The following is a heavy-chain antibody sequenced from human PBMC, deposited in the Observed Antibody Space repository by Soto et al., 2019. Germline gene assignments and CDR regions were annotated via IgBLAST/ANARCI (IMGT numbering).Heavy chain of an antibody. CDR2: IIPVFGTT. CDR3: ARDGGFGELKY. D-gene: IGHD3-10*01. Sequence: SMKVSCKASGDTFSGYPINWVRQAPGEGLEWMGRIIPVFGTTNDAQRFEGRVTFTADESTNTAYMELRGLLSEDTAVYYCARDGGFGELKYWGPGTLVTVS. J-gene: IGHJ4*02. CDR1: GDTFSGYP. V-gene: IGHV1-69*13.